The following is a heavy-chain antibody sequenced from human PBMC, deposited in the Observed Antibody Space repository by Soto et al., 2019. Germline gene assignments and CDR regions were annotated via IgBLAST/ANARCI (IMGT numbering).Heavy chain of an antibody. CDR2: IIPILGIA. V-gene: IGHV1-69*08. D-gene: IGHD4-4*01. CDR3: ARELQTYYYYMDV. J-gene: IGHJ6*03. Sequence: QVQLVQSGAEVKKPGSSVKVSCKASGGTFSSYTISWVRQAPGQGLEWMGRIIPILGIANYAQKFQGRVTITADKSTRTAYMELSSLRSEDTAVYYCARELQTYYYYMDVWGKGTTVTVSS. CDR1: GGTFSSYT.